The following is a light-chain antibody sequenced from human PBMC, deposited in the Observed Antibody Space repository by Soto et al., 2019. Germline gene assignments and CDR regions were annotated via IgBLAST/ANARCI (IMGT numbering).Light chain of an antibody. V-gene: IGLV3-21*02. CDR2: DNG. J-gene: IGLJ2*01. CDR1: SIGSKS. CDR3: QVWDSSSDHVV. Sequence: SYELSQPPSVSVAPGQTATITCGGMSIGSKSVHWYQQKPGQAPVLVVYDNGDRPSGIPERFSGSNSENTATLTISRVEAGDEADYYYQVWDSSSDHVVIGGGTQLTVL.